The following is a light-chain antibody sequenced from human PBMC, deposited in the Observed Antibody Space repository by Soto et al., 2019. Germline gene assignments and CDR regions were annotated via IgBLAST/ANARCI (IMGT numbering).Light chain of an antibody. Sequence: EIVLTQSPATLSLSPGERGTVSCRASQSVSSYLAWYQQRPGQAPRLLIYDASNRATGIPARFSGSGSGTDFTLTISSPESEDFAVYYCQQRSHWPPAFGQGTKLEIK. CDR2: DAS. J-gene: IGKJ2*01. CDR3: QQRSHWPPA. CDR1: QSVSSY. V-gene: IGKV3-11*01.